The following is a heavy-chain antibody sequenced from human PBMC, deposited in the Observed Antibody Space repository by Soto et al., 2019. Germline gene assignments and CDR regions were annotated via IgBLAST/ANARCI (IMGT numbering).Heavy chain of an antibody. D-gene: IGHD1-26*01. CDR3: ARASRDVVGATDWFDP. V-gene: IGHV6-1*01. Sequence: SQTLSLTCAISGDSVSSNSAAWNWIRQSPSRGLEWLGRTYYRSKWYNDYAVSVKSRITINPDTSKNQFSLQLNSVTPEDTAVYYCARASRDVVGATDWFDPWGQGTLVTVSS. CDR1: GDSVSSNSAA. CDR2: TYYRSKWYN. J-gene: IGHJ5*02.